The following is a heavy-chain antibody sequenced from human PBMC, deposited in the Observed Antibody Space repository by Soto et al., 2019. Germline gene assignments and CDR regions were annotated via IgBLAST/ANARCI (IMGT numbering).Heavy chain of an antibody. CDR3: ARAKSYGDYEFDY. V-gene: IGHV1-46*01. D-gene: IGHD4-17*01. CDR1: GDTFTSYY. CDR2: IDPSGGAT. J-gene: IGHJ4*02. Sequence: QVQLVQSGAEVKKPGASVKVSCKASGDTFTSYYMHWVRQAPGQGLEWMGIIDPSGGATTYAQKFQGRVTMTRDTSTRTVYMELSSLRSEDTAVYYCARAKSYGDYEFDYWGQGTLVTVSS.